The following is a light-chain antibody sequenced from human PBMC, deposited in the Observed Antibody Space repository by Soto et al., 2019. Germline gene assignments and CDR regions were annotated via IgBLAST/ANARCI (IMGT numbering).Light chain of an antibody. CDR2: DVN. CDR1: SSDIGVYDY. Sequence: QSALTQPRSVSGSPGQSVTISCTGSSSDIGVYDYVSWYQQHPGKAPKVILYDVNKRPSGVPSRFSGSKSGNTASLTISGLQADDEADYYCCSYAGRYTYVFGTGTKVTLL. CDR3: CSYAGRYTYV. V-gene: IGLV2-11*01. J-gene: IGLJ1*01.